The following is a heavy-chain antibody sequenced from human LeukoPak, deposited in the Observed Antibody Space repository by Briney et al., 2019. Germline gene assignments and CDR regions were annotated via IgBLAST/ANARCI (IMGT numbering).Heavy chain of an antibody. Sequence: PGGSLRLSCAASGFTFSSHGMNWVRQAPGKGLEWVSGISGSGVITYYADSVKGRFTISRDNSKNTLYLQMNSLRAEDTAVYYCAKDRASSWWVMATIPLYYYYYYMDVWGKGTTVTISS. V-gene: IGHV3-23*01. D-gene: IGHD5-24*01. CDR2: ISGSGVIT. J-gene: IGHJ6*03. CDR1: GFTFSSHG. CDR3: AKDRASSWWVMATIPLYYYYYYMDV.